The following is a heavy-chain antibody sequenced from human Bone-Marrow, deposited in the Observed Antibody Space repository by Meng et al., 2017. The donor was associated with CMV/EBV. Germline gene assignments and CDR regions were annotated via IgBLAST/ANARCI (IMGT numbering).Heavy chain of an antibody. CDR2: IKQDGSEK. D-gene: IGHD2-2*02. J-gene: IGHJ4*02. Sequence: GESLKISCAASGFTFSSYWMSWVRQAPGKGLEWVANIKQDGSEKYYVDSVKGRFTISRDNAKNSLYLQMNSLRAEDTAVYYCARAALVFDIVVVPAAIQAYFDYWGRGTLVTVSS. CDR1: GFTFSSYW. V-gene: IGHV3-7*01. CDR3: ARAALVFDIVVVPAAIQAYFDY.